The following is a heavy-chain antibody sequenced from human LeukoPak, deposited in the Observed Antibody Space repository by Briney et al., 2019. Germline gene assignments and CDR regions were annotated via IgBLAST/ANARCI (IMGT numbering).Heavy chain of an antibody. J-gene: IGHJ4*02. V-gene: IGHV3-23*01. D-gene: IGHD2-15*01. CDR3: ANTPEGACSGGSCHPD. CDR2: ITSGGST. CDR1: GFTFSSYA. Sequence: GGSLRLSCAASGFTFSSYAMSWVRQAPGKGLEWVSAITSGGSTYYADSVKGRFTISRDNSKNTLYLQMNSLRAEDTAVYYCANTPEGACSGGSCHPDLGRGTLVTVSS.